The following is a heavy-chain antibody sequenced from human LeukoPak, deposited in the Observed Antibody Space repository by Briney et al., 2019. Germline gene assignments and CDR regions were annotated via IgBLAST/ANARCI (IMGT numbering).Heavy chain of an antibody. J-gene: IGHJ4*02. CDR2: IYPRDSDT. CDR3: ARHSDVIGAI. V-gene: IGHV5-51*01. Sequence: GESLKISCKASGYTFTHQWIGWVRKKSGSGLERMGIIYPRDSDTRYSPSFQGHVSISADTSINTAYLEWSRLEASDTAIYYCARHSDVIGAIWGQGTLVTVSS. D-gene: IGHD3-10*01. CDR1: GYTFTHQW.